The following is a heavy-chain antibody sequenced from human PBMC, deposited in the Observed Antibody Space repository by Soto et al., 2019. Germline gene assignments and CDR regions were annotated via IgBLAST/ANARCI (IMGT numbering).Heavy chain of an antibody. J-gene: IGHJ4*02. D-gene: IGHD3-22*01. CDR2: IYHSGST. Sequence: SETLSLTCAVSGYSISSGYYWGWIRQPPGKGLEWIGSIYHSGSTYYNPSLKSRVTISVDTSKNQFSLKLSSVTAADTAVYYCASPYYYDSSGYSYWGQGTLITVSS. CDR1: GYSISSGYY. CDR3: ASPYYYDSSGYSY. V-gene: IGHV4-38-2*01.